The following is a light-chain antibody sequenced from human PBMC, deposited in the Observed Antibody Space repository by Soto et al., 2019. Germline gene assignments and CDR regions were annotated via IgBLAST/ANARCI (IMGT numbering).Light chain of an antibody. CDR2: GAS. V-gene: IGKV3-15*01. CDR1: QSVSSN. J-gene: IGKJ1*01. Sequence: EIVMTQSPATLSVSPGERATLSCRARQSVSSNLAWYQQKPGQAPRLLIYGASSRATDIPARFSGSGSGTEFTLTISSLQSEDFAVYYCQQYNNWPRTFGQGTKVEIK. CDR3: QQYNNWPRT.